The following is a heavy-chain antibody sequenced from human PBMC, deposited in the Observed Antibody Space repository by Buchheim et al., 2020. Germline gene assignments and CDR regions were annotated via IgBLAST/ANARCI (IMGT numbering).Heavy chain of an antibody. CDR3: ARADTLGYYLEAGFDY. CDR2: ISTTSIYT. CDR1: GFTFSDYY. J-gene: IGHJ4*02. Sequence: QVHLVESGGGLVEPGGSLRLTCAASGFTFSDYYMSWIRKAPGKGLEWVSTISTTSIYTKYVDAVKGRFTISRDNAKNSLYLQMNSLRAEDTAVYYCARADTLGYYLEAGFDYWGQGSL. V-gene: IGHV3-11*05. D-gene: IGHD3-22*01.